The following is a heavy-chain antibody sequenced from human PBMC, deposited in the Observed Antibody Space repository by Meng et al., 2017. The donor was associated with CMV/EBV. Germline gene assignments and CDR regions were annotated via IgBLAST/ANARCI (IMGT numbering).Heavy chain of an antibody. J-gene: IGHJ6*02. Sequence: GGSLRLSCAASGFTFSSYGMHWVRQAPGKGLEWVAFIRYDGSNKYYADSVKGRFTISRDNSKNTLYLQMNSLRAEDTAVYYCARVGALPTFYGMDVWGQGTTVTVSS. CDR3: ARVGALPTFYGMDV. D-gene: IGHD1-1*01. V-gene: IGHV3-30*02. CDR1: GFTFSSYG. CDR2: IRYDGSNK.